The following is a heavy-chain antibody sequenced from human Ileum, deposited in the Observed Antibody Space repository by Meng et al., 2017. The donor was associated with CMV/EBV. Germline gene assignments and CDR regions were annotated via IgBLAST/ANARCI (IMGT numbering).Heavy chain of an antibody. CDR1: GSIFTKFW. Sequence: EVELVESGGGLVQPGGSLRLTCAASGSIFTKFWMHWVRRVPGTGLMWVSRINVDGSATTYADSVKGRFTISRDNAKNTLYLDMKSLRAEDTGIYYCASAVDVPSLEFFQYWGRGTLVTVSS. J-gene: IGHJ1*01. CDR3: ASAVDVPSLEFFQY. CDR2: INVDGSAT. D-gene: IGHD2-2*01. V-gene: IGHV3-74*01.